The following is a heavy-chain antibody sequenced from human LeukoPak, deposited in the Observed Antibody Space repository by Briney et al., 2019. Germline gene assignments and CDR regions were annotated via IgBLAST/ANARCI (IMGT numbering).Heavy chain of an antibody. Sequence: SVKVSCKASGGTFSSYAISWVRQAPGQGLEWMGGIIPIFGTANYAQKFQGRVTITTDESTSTAYMELSSLRSEDTAVYYCARAPYYYGSGSWGCFDYWGQGTLVTVSS. J-gene: IGHJ4*02. V-gene: IGHV1-69*05. D-gene: IGHD3-10*01. CDR1: GGTFSSYA. CDR2: IIPIFGTA. CDR3: ARAPYYYGSGSWGCFDY.